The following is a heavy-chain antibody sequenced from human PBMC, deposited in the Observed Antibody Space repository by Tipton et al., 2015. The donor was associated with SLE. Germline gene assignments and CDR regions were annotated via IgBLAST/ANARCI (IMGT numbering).Heavy chain of an antibody. Sequence: TLSLTCTVSGGSISSYYWSWIRQPPEKGLEWIGYIYYSGSTNYNPSLKSRVTISVDTSKNQFSLKLSSVTAADTAVYYCARSGYDFWSGYYGYYFDYWGQGTLVTVSS. V-gene: IGHV4-59*07. J-gene: IGHJ4*02. CDR1: GGSISSYY. CDR3: ARSGYDFWSGYYGYYFDY. D-gene: IGHD3-3*01. CDR2: IYYSGST.